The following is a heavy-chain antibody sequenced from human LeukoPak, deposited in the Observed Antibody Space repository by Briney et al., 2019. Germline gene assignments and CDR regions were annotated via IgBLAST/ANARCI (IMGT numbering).Heavy chain of an antibody. D-gene: IGHD3-9*01. CDR2: MSYDGNSK. V-gene: IGHV3-30*18. CDR1: GFTFNIYH. Sequence: GGSLRLSCAASGFTFNIYHMNWVRQAPGKGLEWVAAMSYDGNSKYYADSVRGRFTISRDNSKNTLYLEMDSLRAEDTAAYYCAKFQGSLDWLSPFDGWGQGTPVTVSS. CDR3: AKFQGSLDWLSPFDG. J-gene: IGHJ4*02.